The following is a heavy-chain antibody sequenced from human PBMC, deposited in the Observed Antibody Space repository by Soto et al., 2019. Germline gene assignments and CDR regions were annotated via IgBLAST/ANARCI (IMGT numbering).Heavy chain of an antibody. CDR1: GFSLTTTGVG. J-gene: IGHJ4*02. D-gene: IGHD1-26*01. Sequence: QITLRESGPSLVKPTETLTLTCTFSGFSLTTTGVGVGWIRQPTGKALEWLAVVFWDGGERYSPSLKSRVTITKDTSKDQVLFTMTNMDPADTATYYCTQVYGSGSWGWYFHSWGQGTLVTVSS. CDR3: TQVYGSGSWGWYFHS. CDR2: VFWDGGE. V-gene: IGHV2-5*02.